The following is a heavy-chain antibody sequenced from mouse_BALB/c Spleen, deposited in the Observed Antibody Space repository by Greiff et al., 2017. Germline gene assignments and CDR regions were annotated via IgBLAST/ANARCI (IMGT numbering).Heavy chain of an antibody. D-gene: IGHD2-2*01. CDR2: ISYSGST. Sequence: EVKLQESGPGLVKPSQSLSLTCTVTGYSITSDYAWNWIRQFPGNKLEWMGYISYSGSTSYNPSLKSRISITRDTSKNQFFLQLNSVTTEDTATYYCARSGYYGYVAWFAYWGQGTLVTVSA. V-gene: IGHV3-2*02. CDR1: GYSITSDYA. J-gene: IGHJ3*01. CDR3: ARSGYYGYVAWFAY.